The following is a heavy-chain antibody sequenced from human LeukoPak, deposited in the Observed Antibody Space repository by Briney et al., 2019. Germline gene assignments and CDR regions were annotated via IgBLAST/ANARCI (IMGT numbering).Heavy chain of an antibody. CDR1: GGSFSGYY. J-gene: IGHJ5*02. CDR2: INHSGST. D-gene: IGHD2-2*01. V-gene: IGHV4-34*01. CDR3: ARGLVVPAAILIGWFDP. Sequence: SETLSLTCAVYGGSFSGYYWSWIRQPPGKGLEWIGEINHSGSTNYNPSPKSRVTISVDTSKNQFSLKLSSVTAADTAVYYCARGLVVPAAILIGWFDPWGQGTLVTVSS.